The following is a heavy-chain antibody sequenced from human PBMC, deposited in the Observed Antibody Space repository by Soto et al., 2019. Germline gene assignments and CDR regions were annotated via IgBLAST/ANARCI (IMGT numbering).Heavy chain of an antibody. V-gene: IGHV1-2*02. CDR3: ARKLELRGSYYYYYDMDV. CDR1: GYTFTDYY. J-gene: IGHJ6*02. Sequence: GSVKVSCKASGYTFTDYYMHWVRQAPGQGLEWMGWINPNSGGTNYAQKFQGRVTMTRDTSISTAYMELSRLRSVDTAVYYCARKLELRGSYYYYYDMDVWGQGTTVTVS. D-gene: IGHD1-7*01. CDR2: INPNSGGT.